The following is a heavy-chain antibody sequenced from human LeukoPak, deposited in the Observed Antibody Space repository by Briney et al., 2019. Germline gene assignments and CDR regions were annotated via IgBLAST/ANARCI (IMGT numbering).Heavy chain of an antibody. Sequence: SETLSLTCTVSGDSISSSTYYWGWIRQPPGKGLEWVGNIYYDGSTYYNPSLKSRVTISLDTSKSQFSLKLSSVTAADTAVYYCARHRGGYDSRIDYWGQGTLVTVSS. CDR2: IYYDGST. J-gene: IGHJ4*02. D-gene: IGHD5-12*01. V-gene: IGHV4-39*01. CDR1: GDSISSSTYY. CDR3: ARHRGGYDSRIDY.